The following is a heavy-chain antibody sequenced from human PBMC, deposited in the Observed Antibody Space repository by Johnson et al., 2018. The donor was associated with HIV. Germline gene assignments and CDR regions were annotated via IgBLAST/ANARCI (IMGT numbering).Heavy chain of an antibody. J-gene: IGHJ3*02. V-gene: IGHV3-74*01. CDR3: ARPIARGASDI. CDR2: IKSDGTST. CDR1: GISFSSYW. Sequence: VQLVESGGGLVQPGGSLRLSCVASGISFSSYWMHWVRQAPGKGLVWVSRIKSDGTSTNYADSVKGRFTISRDNAKDTLFLQRDSLRAEDTAIYYCARPIARGASDIWGQGTMVTVSS. D-gene: IGHD3-10*01.